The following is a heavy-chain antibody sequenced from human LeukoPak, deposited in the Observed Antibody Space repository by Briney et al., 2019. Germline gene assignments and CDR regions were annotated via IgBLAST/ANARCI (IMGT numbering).Heavy chain of an antibody. CDR2: INHRGST. J-gene: IGHJ5*02. V-gene: IGHV4-34*01. CDR3: ARLANYYGSGRRFDP. D-gene: IGHD3-10*01. Sequence: SETLSLTCACYGGSFSGYYWSGIRQPPAKGLDWIGEINHRGSTNYNPSLKSRVTISVDTSKNQFSLKLSSVTAADTAVYYCARLANYYGSGRRFDPWGQGTLVTVSS. CDR1: GGSFSGYY.